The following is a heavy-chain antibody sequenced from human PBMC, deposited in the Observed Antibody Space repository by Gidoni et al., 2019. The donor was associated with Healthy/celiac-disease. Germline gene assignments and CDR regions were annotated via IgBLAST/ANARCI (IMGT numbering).Heavy chain of an antibody. CDR1: GYTFTRYG. V-gene: IGHV1-18*01. CDR3: ARDVYCTNGVCYFDY. D-gene: IGHD2-8*01. Sequence: QVQLVQSGAEVTKPGASVKVSCTASGYTFTRYGISWVRQAPGQGLEWMGWISAYNGNTNYAQKLQGRVTMTTDTSTSTAYMELRSRRSDDTAVYYCARDVYCTNGVCYFDYWGQGTLVTVSS. CDR2: ISAYNGNT. J-gene: IGHJ4*02.